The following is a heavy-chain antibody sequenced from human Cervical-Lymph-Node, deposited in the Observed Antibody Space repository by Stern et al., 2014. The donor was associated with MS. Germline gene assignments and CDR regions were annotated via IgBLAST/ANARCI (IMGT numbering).Heavy chain of an antibody. CDR1: GYTFTNNW. J-gene: IGHJ6*02. CDR3: ARPPPRRKWDDPNYGMDV. V-gene: IGHV5-51*04. Sequence: EVQLVQSGAEVKKPGESLKISCKGSGYTFTNNWIAWVRQMPGKGLEWMGIIYPDDSDIRYSPSLPGQVTISADKPLSTAYLQWGSLKAADSAVYYWARPPPRRKWDDPNYGMDVWGQGTTVTVSS. CDR2: IYPDDSDI. D-gene: IGHD1-1*01.